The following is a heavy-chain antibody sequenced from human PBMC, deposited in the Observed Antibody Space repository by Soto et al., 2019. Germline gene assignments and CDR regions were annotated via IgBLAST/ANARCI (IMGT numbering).Heavy chain of an antibody. J-gene: IGHJ6*02. Sequence: QVQLVQSGAEVRKPGASVKVSWKASGYTFTSYDISWVRQATGQGLEWMGWMNPNSGNTGYAQTFQGRVTMTRNTSISTAYMELTDLRSEDTAVYFCARRYYYFYGMDVWGQGTTVTVSS. CDR1: GYTFTSYD. V-gene: IGHV1-8*01. CDR2: MNPNSGNT. CDR3: ARRYYYFYGMDV.